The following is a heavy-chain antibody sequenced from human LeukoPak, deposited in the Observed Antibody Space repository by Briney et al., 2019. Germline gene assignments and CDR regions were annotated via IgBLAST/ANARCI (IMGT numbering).Heavy chain of an antibody. J-gene: IGHJ4*02. CDR2: TSDRGDYT. Sequence: GGSLRLSCAASGFIFSSYSMNWVRQAPGKGLEWVSGTSDRGDYTYYADSVKGRFTISRDTSKNTLYLQMNSLRAEDTALYFCAKKAQYDGHYPLDYWGQGTLVTVS. CDR1: GFIFSSYS. D-gene: IGHD4/OR15-4a*01. CDR3: AKKAQYDGHYPLDY. V-gene: IGHV3-23*01.